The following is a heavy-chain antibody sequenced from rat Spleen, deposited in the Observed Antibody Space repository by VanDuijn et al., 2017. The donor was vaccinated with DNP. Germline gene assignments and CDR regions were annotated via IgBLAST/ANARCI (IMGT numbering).Heavy chain of an antibody. Sequence: QVQLQQSGAELAKPGSSVMISCRASGYTFTTYYIGWIKQTTGQGLEYIGYLNTGSGDTTYNEKFKGKATFTVDKSSSTDFMQISSLTPEDSAVYYGTRGTTGITPFAYWGQGTLVTVSS. V-gene: IGHV1-43*01. CDR2: LNTGSGDT. CDR3: TRGTTGITPFAY. J-gene: IGHJ3*01. D-gene: IGHD1-9*01. CDR1: GYTFTTYY.